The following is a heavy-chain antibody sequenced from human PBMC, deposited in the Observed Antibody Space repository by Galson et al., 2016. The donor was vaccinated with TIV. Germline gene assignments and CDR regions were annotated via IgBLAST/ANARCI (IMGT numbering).Heavy chain of an antibody. V-gene: IGHV1-18*01. CDR2: ISGYNGNK. J-gene: IGHJ6*03. CDR3: ARVPTNTFDFWSCYDNSYCIDV. Sequence: SVKVSCKASGYTLSSYSISWVRQAPGQGLEWLGWISGYNGNKNYAQKFQGRVTMTTDTSTSTAYMELRSLRSDDTAVYYCARVPTNTFDFWSCYDNSYCIDVWGKGTTVIVSS. CDR1: GYTLSSYS. D-gene: IGHD3-3*01.